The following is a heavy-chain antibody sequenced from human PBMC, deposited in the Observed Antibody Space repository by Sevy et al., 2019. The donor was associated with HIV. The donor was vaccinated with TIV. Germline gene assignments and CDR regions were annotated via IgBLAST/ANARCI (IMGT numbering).Heavy chain of an antibody. J-gene: IGHJ4*02. V-gene: IGHV3-30*03. D-gene: IGHD2-2*01. CDR1: KFTFSLYA. CDR3: LGYCSSTNCRFAY. CDR2: ISYDGSSK. Sequence: GESLKISCSASKFTFSLYAMHWVRQAPGKGLEWVAVISYDGSSKYYADSANGRFTMPRDNSKNTLFLQMNSLGVEDTAVYYCLGYCSSTNCRFAYWGQGTLVIVSS.